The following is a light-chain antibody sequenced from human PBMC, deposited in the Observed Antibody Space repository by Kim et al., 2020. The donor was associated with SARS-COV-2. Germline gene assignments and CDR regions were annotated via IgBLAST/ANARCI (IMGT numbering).Light chain of an antibody. CDR2: GKN. Sequence: SSELTQDPAVSVALGQTVRITCQGDSLRSYYATWYQQKPGQAPILVIYGKNNRPSGIPDRFSCPSPGNTASLTITGTQAGDEADYYCNSRDRHDNVVFGG. V-gene: IGLV3-19*01. CDR3: NSRDRHDNVV. CDR1: SLRSYY. J-gene: IGLJ2*01.